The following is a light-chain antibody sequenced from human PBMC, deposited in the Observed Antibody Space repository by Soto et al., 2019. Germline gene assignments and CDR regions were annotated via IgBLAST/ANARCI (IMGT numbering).Light chain of an antibody. Sequence: IGMTQSAANLCVYPGERVSLXCRVSQSIDSDLGWYQQRPGQARRLLIYGASTRAHDGPARFSASGSGTDFTRTISSLQSEDFVVYYGQQYNTWPITFGQGTRLEIK. CDR1: QSIDSD. V-gene: IGKV3-15*01. CDR3: QQYNTWPIT. J-gene: IGKJ5*01. CDR2: GAS.